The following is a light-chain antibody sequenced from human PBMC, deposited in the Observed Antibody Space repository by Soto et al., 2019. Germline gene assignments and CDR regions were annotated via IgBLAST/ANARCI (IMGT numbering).Light chain of an antibody. CDR1: QSVSTN. J-gene: IGKJ5*01. V-gene: IGKV3-15*01. CDR2: GAS. Sequence: EIVMTQSPTTLSVSPEERATLSCRASQSVSTNLAWYQQKPGQVPSLLIYGASTRASGIPARFSGSGSGTESTLTIGSLQSEDFAVYYCQQYSSSPSFGQGTRLEIK. CDR3: QQYSSSPS.